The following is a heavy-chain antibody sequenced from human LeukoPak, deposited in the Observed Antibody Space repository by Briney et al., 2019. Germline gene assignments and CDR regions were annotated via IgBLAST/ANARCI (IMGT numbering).Heavy chain of an antibody. CDR3: ARSYGSGSYFHYYYYMDV. CDR1: GDSIINYY. CDR2: IYLSDNT. Sequence: SETLSLTCSVSGDSIINYYWMWIRQPAGKGLEWIGRIYLSDNTNYNNPSLKSRVTISVDTSKNQFSLKLSSVTAADTAVYYCARSYGSGSYFHYYYYMDVWGKGTTVTISS. D-gene: IGHD3-10*01. J-gene: IGHJ6*03. V-gene: IGHV4-4*07.